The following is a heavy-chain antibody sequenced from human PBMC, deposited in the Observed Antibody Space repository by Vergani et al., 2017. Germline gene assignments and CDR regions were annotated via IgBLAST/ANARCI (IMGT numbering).Heavy chain of an antibody. CDR2: IYYSGST. Sequence: QLQLQESGPGLVKPSETLSLTCTVSGGSISSSSYYWGWIRQPPGKGLEWIGRIYYSGSTYYNPSLKSRVTISVDTSKNQFSLKLSSVTAADAAVYYCAEGGSSGWYVWGQGTLVTVSS. J-gene: IGHJ4*02. V-gene: IGHV4-39*01. D-gene: IGHD6-19*01. CDR3: AEGGSSGWYV. CDR1: GGSISSSSYY.